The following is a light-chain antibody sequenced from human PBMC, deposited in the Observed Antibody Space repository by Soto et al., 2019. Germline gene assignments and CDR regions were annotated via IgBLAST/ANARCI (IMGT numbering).Light chain of an antibody. CDR2: GAS. CDR3: QQYGDSRT. J-gene: IGKJ1*01. V-gene: IGKV3-20*01. CDR1: QSVSSRF. Sequence: EIVLTQSPGTLSLSPGERATLSCRASQSVSSRFLAWYQQRPGQAPRLLIYGASSRATGIPDRFSGSGSGTGFTLTISRLEPEDFALYYCQQYGDSRTFGQGTKVDIK.